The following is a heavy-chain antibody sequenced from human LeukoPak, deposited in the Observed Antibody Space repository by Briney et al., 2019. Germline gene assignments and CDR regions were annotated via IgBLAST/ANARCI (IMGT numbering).Heavy chain of an antibody. D-gene: IGHD2-15*01. CDR1: GFTFSSYG. J-gene: IGHJ4*02. CDR2: ISYDGSNK. CDR3: AKGTDIVVVAAAVDY. V-gene: IGHV3-30*18. Sequence: GGSLRLSCAASGFTFSSYGMHWVRQAPGKGLEGVAVISYDGSNKYYADSVKGRFTLSRDNSKNMLYLQMNSLRVEDTAVYYCAKGTDIVVVAAAVDYWGQGTLVTVSS.